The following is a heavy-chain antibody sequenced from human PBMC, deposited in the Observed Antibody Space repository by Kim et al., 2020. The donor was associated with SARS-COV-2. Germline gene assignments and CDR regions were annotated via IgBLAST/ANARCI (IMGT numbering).Heavy chain of an antibody. CDR2: ISAYNGNT. CDR3: ARDGTAYCGGDCFAHPFDL. J-gene: IGHJ2*01. CDR1: GYTFTSYG. Sequence: ASVKVSCKASGYTFTSYGISWVRQAPGQGLEWMGWISAYNGNTNYAQKLQGRVTMTTDTSTSTAYMELRSLRSDDTAVYYCARDGTAYCGGDCFAHPFDLWGRGTLVTVSS. V-gene: IGHV1-18*04. D-gene: IGHD2-21*02.